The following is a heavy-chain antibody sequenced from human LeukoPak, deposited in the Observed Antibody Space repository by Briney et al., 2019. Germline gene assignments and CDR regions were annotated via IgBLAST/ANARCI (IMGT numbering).Heavy chain of an antibody. CDR3: ARDAPTSYSSSWYQSFYYYYYGMDV. Sequence: PGGSLRLSCAASGFTFSSYAMHWVRQAPGKGLEWVAVISYDGSNKYYADSVKGRFTIPRDNSKNTLYLQMNSLRAEDTAVYYCARDAPTSYSSSWYQSFYYYYYGMDVWGQGTTVTVSS. V-gene: IGHV3-30*04. J-gene: IGHJ6*02. CDR2: ISYDGSNK. D-gene: IGHD6-13*01. CDR1: GFTFSSYA.